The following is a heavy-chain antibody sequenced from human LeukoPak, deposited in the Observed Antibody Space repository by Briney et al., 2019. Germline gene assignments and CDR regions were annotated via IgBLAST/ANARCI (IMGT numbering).Heavy chain of an antibody. CDR1: GFTFSSYS. CDR3: ARYSYGYPYYYYGMDV. Sequence: PGGSLRLSCAASGFTFSSYSMNWVRQAPGKGLEWVSSISSSSSYIYYADSVKGRFTISRDNAKNSLYLQMNSLRAEDTAVYYCARYSYGYPYYYYGMDVWGQGTTVTVSS. CDR2: ISSSSSYI. V-gene: IGHV3-21*01. J-gene: IGHJ6*02. D-gene: IGHD5-18*01.